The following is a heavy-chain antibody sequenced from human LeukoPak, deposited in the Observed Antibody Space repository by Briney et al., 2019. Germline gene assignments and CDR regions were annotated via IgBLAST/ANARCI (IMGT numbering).Heavy chain of an antibody. CDR1: GYTFTTYY. CDR2: INPSGGSA. CDR3: ASKDTSGWYEGA. Sequence: ASVKVSCKASGYTFTTYYMHWVRQAPGQGLEWMGVINPSGGSASYAQEFQGRITMTRDTSTSTVYVELSSLRSEDTAVYYCASKDTSGWYEGAWGQGTLVTVSS. J-gene: IGHJ5*02. V-gene: IGHV1-46*01. D-gene: IGHD6-19*01.